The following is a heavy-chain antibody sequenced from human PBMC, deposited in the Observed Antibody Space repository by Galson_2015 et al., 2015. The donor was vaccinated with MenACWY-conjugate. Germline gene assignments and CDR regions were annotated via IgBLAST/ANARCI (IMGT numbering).Heavy chain of an antibody. D-gene: IGHD3-22*01. CDR2: IYSGGTT. J-gene: IGHJ4*02. V-gene: IGHV3-53*01. CDR1: GFTVSSFY. Sequence: SLRLSCAASGFTVSSFYMCWVRQAPGKGLEWVSVIYSGGTTYYGGSVKGRFTISRDNSKNTVYLQMNTLRAEDTAVYYCARGRVAGGSYFPVYSWGQGTLVTVSS. CDR3: ARGRVAGGSYFPVYS.